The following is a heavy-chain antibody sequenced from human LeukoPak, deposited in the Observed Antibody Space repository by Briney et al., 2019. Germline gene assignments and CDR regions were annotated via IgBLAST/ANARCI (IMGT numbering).Heavy chain of an antibody. D-gene: IGHD3-10*01. Sequence: GGSLRLSCAASGFTFSSYEMNWVRQAPGKGLEWVSYISSSGSTIYYADSVKGRFTISRDNAKNSLYLQMNSLRAEDTAVYYCAKDRYYGSGSYSYFDYWGQGTLVTVSS. CDR1: GFTFSSYE. CDR3: AKDRYYGSGSYSYFDY. J-gene: IGHJ4*02. V-gene: IGHV3-48*03. CDR2: ISSSGSTI.